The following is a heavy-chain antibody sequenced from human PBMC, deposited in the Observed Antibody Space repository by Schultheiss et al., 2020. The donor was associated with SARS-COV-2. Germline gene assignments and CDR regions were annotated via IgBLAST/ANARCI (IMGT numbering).Heavy chain of an antibody. Sequence: GGSLRLSCAASGFTFSSYGMHWVRQAPGKGLEWVAVIWYDGSNKYYADSVKGRFTISRDNSKNTLYLQMNSLRAEDTAVYYCAKDPRISSSSGGSWFDPWGQGTLVTVSS. CDR3: AKDPRISSSSGGSWFDP. J-gene: IGHJ5*02. D-gene: IGHD1-26*01. CDR1: GFTFSSYG. CDR2: IWYDGSNK. V-gene: IGHV3-33*06.